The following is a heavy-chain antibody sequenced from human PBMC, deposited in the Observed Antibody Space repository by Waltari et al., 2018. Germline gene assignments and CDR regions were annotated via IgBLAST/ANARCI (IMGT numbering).Heavy chain of an antibody. Sequence: EVQLVESGGGLVKPGGSLRLSCAASGFTFSAYSMTWVRQAPGKGLEGGSSISGSSSYIYYADSVKGRFTISRDNAKNSLYLQMSSLTAEDTALYYCARDRGAYCSSVSCFHLDYWGQGTLVTASS. CDR3: ARDRGAYCSSVSCFHLDY. J-gene: IGHJ4*02. CDR2: ISGSSSYI. CDR1: GFTFSAYS. D-gene: IGHD2-2*01. V-gene: IGHV3-21*06.